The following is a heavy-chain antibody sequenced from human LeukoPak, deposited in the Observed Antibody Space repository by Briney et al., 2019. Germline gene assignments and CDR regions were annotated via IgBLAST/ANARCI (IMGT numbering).Heavy chain of an antibody. CDR3: ARDRSGSWYWDYYYYMDV. V-gene: IGHV3-74*01. Sequence: GGSLRLSCAASGFTFSSYWMHWVRQAPGKGLVWVSRINSDGSSTSYADSVKGRFTISRDNAKNTLYLQMNGLRAEDTAVYYCARDRSGSWYWDYYYYMDVWGKGTTVTVSS. CDR1: GFTFSSYW. J-gene: IGHJ6*03. D-gene: IGHD6-13*01. CDR2: INSDGSST.